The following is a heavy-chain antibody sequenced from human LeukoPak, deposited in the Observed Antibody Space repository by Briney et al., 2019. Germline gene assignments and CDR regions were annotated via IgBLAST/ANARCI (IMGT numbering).Heavy chain of an antibody. D-gene: IGHD3-3*01. Sequence: GGSLRLSCAASGFMFSSNWMSWVRLAPGKGLEWVANIKEDGTETYYVDSVKGRFTISRDNSKNTLYLQMNSLRAEDTAVYYCARHWSGYDAFDYWGQGTLVTVSS. J-gene: IGHJ4*02. CDR2: IKEDGTET. V-gene: IGHV3-7*01. CDR3: ARHWSGYDAFDY. CDR1: GFMFSSNW.